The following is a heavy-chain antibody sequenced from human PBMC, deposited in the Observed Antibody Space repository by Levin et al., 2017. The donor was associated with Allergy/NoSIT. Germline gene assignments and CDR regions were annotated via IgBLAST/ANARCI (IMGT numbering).Heavy chain of an antibody. J-gene: IGHJ4*02. CDR1: GFIVSDSY. CDR3: ARGRVPNDY. CDR2: ISRGNSYT. Sequence: GESLKISCAASGFIVSDSYMSWIRQAPGKGLEWVSYISRGNSYTNYLDSVTVRFTLSRDNAQNSLYLPMNSLRAEDTAIYYCARGRVPNDYWGQGTLVTVSS. V-gene: IGHV3-11*05. D-gene: IGHD3-10*01.